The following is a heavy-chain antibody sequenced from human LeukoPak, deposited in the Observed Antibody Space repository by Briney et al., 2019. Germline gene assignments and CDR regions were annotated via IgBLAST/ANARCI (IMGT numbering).Heavy chain of an antibody. V-gene: IGHV5-51*01. J-gene: IGHJ6*03. D-gene: IGHD5-24*01. CDR2: IYPGDSDV. CDR1: GYSFTTYW. Sequence: GESLKISCKASGYSFTTYWIVWVRQMPGKGLEWMGIIYPGDSDVRYSPSFQGQVTISVDGSISTAYLQWSSLKASDTAMYFCARAIDGYNYGYYYMDVWGKGTTITVSS. CDR3: ARAIDGYNYGYYYMDV.